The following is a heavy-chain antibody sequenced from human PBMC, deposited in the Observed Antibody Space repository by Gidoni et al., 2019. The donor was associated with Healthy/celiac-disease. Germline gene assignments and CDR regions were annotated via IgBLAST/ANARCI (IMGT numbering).Heavy chain of an antibody. D-gene: IGHD5-18*01. CDR3: ASPGSRYSRYFDY. CDR2: IYYSGST. V-gene: IGHV4-39*01. J-gene: IGHJ4*02. CDR1: VGPIGSSSYS. Sequence: QLQLQESGPGLVKPSETLSLTCTVSVGPIGSSSYSWGWLRQPPGKGLEWIGSIYYSGSTYYNPSHKSRVTITVDTSKNQFSQKLSSVTAADTAVYYCASPGSRYSRYFDYWGQGTLVTVSS.